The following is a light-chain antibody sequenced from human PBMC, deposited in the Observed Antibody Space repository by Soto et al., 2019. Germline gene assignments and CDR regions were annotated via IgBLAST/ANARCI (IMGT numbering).Light chain of an antibody. V-gene: IGKV3-15*01. J-gene: IGKJ4*01. CDR2: DAS. CDR3: QQYNKWPLS. CDR1: QSIRGN. Sequence: EIVMTQSPDTLSVSPGERATLSCRASQSIRGNLAWYQQKPGQAPRLLIYDASTGATGIPDRFSASGSGTEFTLTISSLQSEDFAFYYCQQYNKWPLSFGGGTKVELK.